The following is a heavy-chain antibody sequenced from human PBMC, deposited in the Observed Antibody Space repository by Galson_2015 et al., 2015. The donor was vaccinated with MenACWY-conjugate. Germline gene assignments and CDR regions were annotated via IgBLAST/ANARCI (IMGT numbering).Heavy chain of an antibody. V-gene: IGHV3-7*03. CDR1: GFTFSSYW. CDR2: IKQDGREK. J-gene: IGHJ4*02. CDR3: ARDTRGHFDY. Sequence: SLRLSCAVSGFTFSSYWMSWVRQAPGKGLEWVANIKQDGREKNYVDSVKGRFTISRDNAGNSVYLQMDSLRVEDTAVYNCARDTRGHFDYWGQGTLVTFSS.